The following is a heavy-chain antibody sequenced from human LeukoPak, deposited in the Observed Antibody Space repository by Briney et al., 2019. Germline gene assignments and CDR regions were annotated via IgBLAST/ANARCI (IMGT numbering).Heavy chain of an antibody. J-gene: IGHJ4*02. Sequence: GASVKVSCKASGYTFTSYYMHWVRQAPGQGLEWMGWINPNSGGTNYAQKFQGRVTMTRDTSISTAYMELSRLRSDDTAVYYCAREFLGEDSSGYDYWGQGTLVTVSS. CDR2: INPNSGGT. CDR3: AREFLGEDSSGYDY. CDR1: GYTFTSYY. D-gene: IGHD3-22*01. V-gene: IGHV1-2*02.